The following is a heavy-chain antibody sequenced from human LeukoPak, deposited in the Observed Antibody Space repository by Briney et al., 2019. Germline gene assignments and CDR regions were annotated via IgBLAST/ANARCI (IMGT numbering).Heavy chain of an antibody. Sequence: GGSLRLSCAASGFTFSSCWMSWVRQAPGKGLEWVANIKQDGSEKYYVDSVKGRFTISRDNAKNSLYLQMNSLRAEDTAVYYCTTQEEDIVVVPASRGFDYWGQGTLVTVSS. CDR1: GFTFSSCW. D-gene: IGHD2-2*01. CDR3: TTQEEDIVVVPASRGFDY. V-gene: IGHV3-7*03. CDR2: IKQDGSEK. J-gene: IGHJ4*02.